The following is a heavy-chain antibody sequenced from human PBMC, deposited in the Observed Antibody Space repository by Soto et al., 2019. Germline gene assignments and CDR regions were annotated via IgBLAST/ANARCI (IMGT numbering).Heavy chain of an antibody. CDR3: ARDPRSITGTTSSEDFQH. CDR2: IIPLLGIT. J-gene: IGHJ1*01. D-gene: IGHD1-20*01. V-gene: IGHV1-69*01. CDR1: GGTFSGYA. Sequence: QAQLMQSGAEVKKPGSSVKVSCKASGGTFSGYAINWVRQAPGHGLEWMGGIIPLLGITDYGQKFKGRITIAADESTGTAYMDLRGLRSEDTAVYYCARDPRSITGTTSSEDFQHWGQGTLVSGSS.